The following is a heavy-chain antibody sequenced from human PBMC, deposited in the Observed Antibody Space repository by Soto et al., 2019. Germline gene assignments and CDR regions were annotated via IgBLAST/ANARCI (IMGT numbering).Heavy chain of an antibody. D-gene: IGHD2-15*01. Sequence: EVQLVESGGGLVQPGGSLRLSCAASGFTFSSYSMNWVRQAPGKGLEWVSYISSSSSTIYYADSVKGRFTISRDNAKNSLYLQMNSLRDEDTAVYYCARGKYWSGGSCYSGWFYFDYWGQGTLVTVSS. J-gene: IGHJ4*02. V-gene: IGHV3-48*02. CDR2: ISSSSSTI. CDR3: ARGKYWSGGSCYSGWFYFDY. CDR1: GFTFSSYS.